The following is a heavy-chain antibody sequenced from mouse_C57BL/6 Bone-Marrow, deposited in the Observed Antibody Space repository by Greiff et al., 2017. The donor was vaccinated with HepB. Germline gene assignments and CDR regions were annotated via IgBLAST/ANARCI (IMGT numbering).Heavy chain of an antibody. CDR3: ARAYGNYWAMDY. V-gene: IGHV5-16*01. J-gene: IGHJ4*01. CDR2: INYDGSST. CDR1: GFTFSDYY. D-gene: IGHD2-1*01. Sequence: EVKLVESEGGLVQPGSSMKLSCTASGFTFSDYYMAWVRQVPEKGLEWVANINYDGSSTYYLDSLKSRFIISRDNAKNILYLQMSSLKSEDTATYYCARAYGNYWAMDYWGQGTSVTVSS.